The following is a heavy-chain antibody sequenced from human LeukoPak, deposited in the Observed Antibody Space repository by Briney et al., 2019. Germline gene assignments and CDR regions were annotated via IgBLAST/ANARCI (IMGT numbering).Heavy chain of an antibody. J-gene: IGHJ4*02. CDR1: GFTFSDYY. CDR2: ISSSGSTI. V-gene: IGHV3-11*04. Sequence: GGSLRLSCAASGFTFSDYYMSWIRQAPGKGREWVSYISSSGSTIYYADSVKGRFTISRDNAKNSLYLQMNSLRAEDTAVYYCARERGEEDYYDSSGYYYGFEFDYWGQGTLVTVSS. D-gene: IGHD3-22*01. CDR3: ARERGEEDYYDSSGYYYGFEFDY.